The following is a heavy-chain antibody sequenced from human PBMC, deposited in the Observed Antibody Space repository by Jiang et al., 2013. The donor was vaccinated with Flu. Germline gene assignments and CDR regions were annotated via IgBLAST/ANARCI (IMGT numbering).Heavy chain of an antibody. CDR3: ARFGYHFDDSGFDWSYYHFFGLDV. CDR2: IWSDGSLS. CDR1: GFKFDSFG. V-gene: IGHV3-33*01. J-gene: IGHJ6*02. Sequence: VQLVESGGGVVQPETSLRLSCAASGFKFDSFGMHWVRQAPGKGLEWVATIWSDGSLSYYADSVEGRFTISRDNSDNTVFLQMSSLRAEDTAVYYCARFGYHFDDSGFDWSYYHFFGLDVWGPGTAVTVSS. D-gene: IGHD3-9*01.